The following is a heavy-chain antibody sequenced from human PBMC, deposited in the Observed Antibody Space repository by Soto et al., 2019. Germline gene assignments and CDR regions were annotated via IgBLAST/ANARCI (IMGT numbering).Heavy chain of an antibody. Sequence: GGSLRLSCTASGFTFSNYGMSWVRQAPGKGLEWVSSISGGNTFYAGSVKGRFTISRDNSKNTLYLQMNSLTAEDTAVYYCAKAPSSDCNSGACSLRSWGQGTLVTVSS. D-gene: IGHD2-21*01. J-gene: IGHJ5*02. CDR1: GFTFSNYG. CDR2: ISGGNT. CDR3: AKAPSSDCNSGACSLRS. V-gene: IGHV3-23*01.